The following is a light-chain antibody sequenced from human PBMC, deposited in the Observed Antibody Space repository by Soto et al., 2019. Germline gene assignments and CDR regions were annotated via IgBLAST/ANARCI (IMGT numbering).Light chain of an antibody. V-gene: IGKV1-9*01. J-gene: IGKJ5*01. CDR3: QQLNSYP. CDR2: AAS. CDR1: QGISSY. Sequence: DIPLTQSPSFLSASIGDRVTITCRASQGISSYLAWYQQKPGKAPKLLIYAASTLQSGVPSRFSGSGSGTEFTLTISSLQPEDFATYYCQQLNSYPFGQGTRLEIK.